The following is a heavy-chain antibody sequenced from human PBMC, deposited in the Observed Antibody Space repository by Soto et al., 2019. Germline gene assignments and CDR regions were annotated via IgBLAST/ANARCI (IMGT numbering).Heavy chain of an antibody. CDR1: GFTFDDYA. Sequence: EVQLLESGGGLVQPGGSLRLSCAASGFTFDDYAMHWVRQAPGKGLEWVSLISWDGGSTYYADSVKGRFTISRDNSKNSLYLQMNSLRAEDTALYYCAGGILGYYGMDVWGQGTTVTVSS. J-gene: IGHJ6*02. CDR3: AGGILGYYGMDV. D-gene: IGHD2-15*01. CDR2: ISWDGGST. V-gene: IGHV3-43D*04.